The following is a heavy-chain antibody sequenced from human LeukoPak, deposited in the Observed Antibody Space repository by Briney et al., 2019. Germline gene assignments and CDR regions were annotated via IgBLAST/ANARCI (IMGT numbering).Heavy chain of an antibody. V-gene: IGHV1-3*01. J-gene: IGHJ4*02. D-gene: IGHD6-13*01. CDR3: AREPPRTKIAAAGQQGFDY. CDR2: INAGNGNT. CDR1: GYTFTSYA. Sequence: GASVKVSCKASGYTFTSYAMHWVRQAPGQRLEWMGWINAGNGNTKYSQKFQGRVTITRDTSASTAYMELSSLRSEDTAVYYCAREPPRTKIAAAGQQGFDYWGQGTLVTVSS.